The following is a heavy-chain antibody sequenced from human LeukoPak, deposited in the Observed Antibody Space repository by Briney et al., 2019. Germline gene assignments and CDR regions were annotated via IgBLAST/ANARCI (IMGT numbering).Heavy chain of an antibody. CDR1: GYTITGYY. CDR3: GRDRHWNQGNFDY. J-gene: IGHJ4*02. V-gene: IGHV1-2*02. CDR2: INPNNGGT. Sequence: ASVEVSCKAFGYTITGYYIHWVRQAPGQRLEWMGWINPNNGGTNSAQKFQGRVTMTRDTSIGTAYMELNRLTYDDTAVYYCGRDRHWNQGNFDYWGQGTLVTVSS. D-gene: IGHD1-1*01.